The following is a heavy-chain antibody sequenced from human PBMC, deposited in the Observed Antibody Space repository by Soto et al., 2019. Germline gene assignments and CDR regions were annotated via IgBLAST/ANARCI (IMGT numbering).Heavy chain of an antibody. CDR3: PRSVFP. CDR2: IYYSGIT. J-gene: IGHJ5*02. CDR1: GGSISSGGYY. V-gene: IGHV4-31*03. Sequence: QVQLQESGPGLVKPSQTLSLTCTVSGGSISSGGYYWSWIRQHPGKGLEWIEYIYYSGITYYNPSLKSRVTISVDPSKNHFSLKLRPVTAADTAVYCGPRSVFPRGQGTLVTVSS.